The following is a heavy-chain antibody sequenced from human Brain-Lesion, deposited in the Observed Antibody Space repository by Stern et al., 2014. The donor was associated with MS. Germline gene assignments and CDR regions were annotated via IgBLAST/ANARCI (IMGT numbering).Heavy chain of an antibody. CDR1: GDSISSRPYY. Sequence: VQLEESGPGLVKPSETLSLTCIVSGDSISSRPYYWGWIRQPPGKGLQWIGRIYSSESTSYSPPLKSRVTMSVDPSRNHFSLKLASVTAADTAIYYCARHIAVASTWVRWFDPWGPGTLVTVSS. J-gene: IGHJ5*02. V-gene: IGHV4-39*01. CDR2: IYSSEST. CDR3: ARHIAVASTWVRWFDP. D-gene: IGHD6-19*01.